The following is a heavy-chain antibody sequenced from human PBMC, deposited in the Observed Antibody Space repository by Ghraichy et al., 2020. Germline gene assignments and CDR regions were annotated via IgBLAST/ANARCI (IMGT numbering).Heavy chain of an antibody. Sequence: SETLSLTCSVSGGSVSGRSHYWSWIRQHPEKGLEWIGYIYYSGTTYYNPSLKSRAAISVDASKSQFSLRLKSVTAADTAVYYCASTAYGAYYFDSWGHGTLVTVSS. V-gene: IGHV4-31*03. CDR3: ASTAYGAYYFDS. CDR1: GGSVSGRSHY. CDR2: IYYSGTT. D-gene: IGHD4-17*01. J-gene: IGHJ4*01.